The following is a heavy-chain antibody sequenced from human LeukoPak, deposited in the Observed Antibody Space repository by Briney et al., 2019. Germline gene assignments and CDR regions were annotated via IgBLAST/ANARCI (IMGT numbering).Heavy chain of an antibody. Sequence: GGSLRLSCAASGFTFSDYDMSWIRRAPGKGLEGGSYISRSGSTIYYAGSVKGRFTISSDNAKNSLYLQTNSPRAEDTAVYYCARGSFAYWGQGPLVTVSS. CDR1: GFTFSDYD. CDR2: ISRSGSTI. J-gene: IGHJ4*02. CDR3: ARGSFAY. V-gene: IGHV3-11*01.